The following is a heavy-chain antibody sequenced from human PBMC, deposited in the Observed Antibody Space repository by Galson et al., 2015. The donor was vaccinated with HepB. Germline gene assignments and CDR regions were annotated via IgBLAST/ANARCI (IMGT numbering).Heavy chain of an antibody. CDR3: ARVSGTIYYYGLGV. D-gene: IGHD6-13*01. CDR1: GDSVSSNSAA. V-gene: IGHV6-1*01. Sequence: CAISGDSVSSNSAAWNWIRKSPSRGLEWLGRTYYRARWYNDYAESVRSRITINPDTSKNQFSLQLKSVTPEDTAVYYCARVSGTIYYYGLGVWGQGTTVTVSS. J-gene: IGHJ6*02. CDR2: TYYRARWYN.